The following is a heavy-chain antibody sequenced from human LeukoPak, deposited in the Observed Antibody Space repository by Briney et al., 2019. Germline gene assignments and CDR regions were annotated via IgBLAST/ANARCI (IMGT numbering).Heavy chain of an antibody. CDR2: ISAYNGNT. V-gene: IGHV1-18*01. J-gene: IGHJ3*02. Sequence: ASVKVSCKASGYTFTSYGISWVRQAPGQGLEWMGWISAYNGNTNYAQKFQGRVTITADESTSTAYMELSSLRSEDTAVYYCARRSNIVATIHAFDIWGQGTMVTVSS. CDR1: GYTFTSYG. D-gene: IGHD5-12*01. CDR3: ARRSNIVATIHAFDI.